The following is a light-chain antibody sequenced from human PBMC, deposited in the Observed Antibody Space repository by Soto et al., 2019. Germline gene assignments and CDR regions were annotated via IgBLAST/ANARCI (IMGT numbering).Light chain of an antibody. CDR3: QSYDSVLSASV. CDR2: SDI. Sequence: QLVLTQPPSVSGAPGQRLTISCTGSSSNIGAGYDVHWYQQFPGTAPKLLIFSDINRPSGVPARFSASKSGSSASLAISGLQAEDEADYYSQSYDSVLSASVFGGGTKLTVL. CDR1: SSNIGAGYD. V-gene: IGLV1-40*01. J-gene: IGLJ2*01.